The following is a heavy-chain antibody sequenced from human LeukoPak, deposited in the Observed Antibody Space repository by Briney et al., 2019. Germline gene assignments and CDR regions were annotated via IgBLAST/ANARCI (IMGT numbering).Heavy chain of an antibody. V-gene: IGHV1-69*13. CDR1: GGTFSSYA. D-gene: IGHD1-26*01. CDR2: IIPIFGTA. CDR3: ARLRQEWDLYSRRPFDV. Sequence: ASVKVSCKASGGTFSSYAISWVRQAPGQGLEWMGGIIPIFGTANYAQKFQGRVTITAGESTTTAYMELSSLRSEDTAVYFCARLRQEWDLYSRRPFDVWGQGTMVTVSS. J-gene: IGHJ3*01.